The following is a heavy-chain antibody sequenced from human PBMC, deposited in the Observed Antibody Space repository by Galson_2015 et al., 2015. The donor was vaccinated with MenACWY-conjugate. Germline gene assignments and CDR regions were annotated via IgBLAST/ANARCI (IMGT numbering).Heavy chain of an antibody. CDR1: GFTFSSYS. CDR2: ISSSSSYI. CDR3: ARARGEVQIDY. Sequence: SLRLSCAASGFTFSSYSMNWVRQAPGKGLEWVSSISSSSSYIYYADPVKGRFTISRDNAKNSLYLQMNSLRAEDTAVYYCARARGEVQIDYWGQGTLVTVSS. J-gene: IGHJ4*02. D-gene: IGHD3-10*01. V-gene: IGHV3-21*01.